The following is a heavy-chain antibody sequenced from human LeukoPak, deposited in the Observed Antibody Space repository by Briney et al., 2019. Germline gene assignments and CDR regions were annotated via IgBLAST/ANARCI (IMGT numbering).Heavy chain of an antibody. Sequence: SETLSLTCTVSGGSISSYYWTWIRQPPGKGLEGIGYIHYSGSTNYNPSLKSRVTISVDTSKNQFSLKLGSVTAADTAVYYCASPVLHGWGLDIWGQGTTVTVSS. D-gene: IGHD3-10*01. CDR1: GGSISSYY. CDR2: IHYSGST. V-gene: IGHV4-59*08. CDR3: ASPVLHGWGLDI. J-gene: IGHJ6*02.